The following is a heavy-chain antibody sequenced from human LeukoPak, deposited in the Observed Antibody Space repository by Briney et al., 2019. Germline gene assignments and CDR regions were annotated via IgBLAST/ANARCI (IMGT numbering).Heavy chain of an antibody. CDR1: GGSISSYD. J-gene: IGHJ6*03. CDR3: ARLNYGRRDYYYYYYMGV. V-gene: IGHV4-4*09. D-gene: IGHD3-10*01. CDR2: IYSSGST. Sequence: PSETLSLTCTVSGGSISSYDWSWIRQPPGKGLEWIAYIYSSGSTNYNPSLKSRVTRSVDTSKNQFSLKLSSVTAADSAVYYCARLNYGRRDYYYYYYMGVWGKGTTVTVSS.